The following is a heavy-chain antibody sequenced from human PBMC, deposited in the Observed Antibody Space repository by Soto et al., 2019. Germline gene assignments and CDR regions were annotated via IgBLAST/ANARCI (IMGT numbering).Heavy chain of an antibody. CDR3: AKRTPTIFGVVIIHGMDV. CDR2: IWYDGSNK. Sequence: QVQLVESGGGVVQPGRSLRLSCAASGFTFSSYGMHWVRQAPGKGLEWVAVIWYDGSNKYYADSVKGRFTISRDNSKNTLYLQMNSLRAEDTAVYYCAKRTPTIFGVVIIHGMDVWGQGTTVTVSS. CDR1: GFTFSSYG. V-gene: IGHV3-33*06. D-gene: IGHD3-3*01. J-gene: IGHJ6*02.